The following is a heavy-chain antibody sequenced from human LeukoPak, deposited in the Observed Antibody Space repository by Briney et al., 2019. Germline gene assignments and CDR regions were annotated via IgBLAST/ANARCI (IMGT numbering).Heavy chain of an antibody. CDR2: ISYDGSNK. CDR1: GVTFSSYA. CDR3: ARDRGYDYYDSSGYSNEVDY. V-gene: IGHV3-30-3*01. Sequence: GGSLRLSCAASGVTFSSYAMHWVRQAPGKGLEWVAVISYDGSNKYYADSVKGRFTISRDNSKNTLYLQMNSLRAEDTAVYYCARDRGYDYYDSSGYSNEVDYWGQGTLVTVSS. D-gene: IGHD3-22*01. J-gene: IGHJ4*02.